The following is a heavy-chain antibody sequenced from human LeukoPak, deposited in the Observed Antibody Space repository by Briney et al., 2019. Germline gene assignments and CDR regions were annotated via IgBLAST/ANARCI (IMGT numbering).Heavy chain of an antibody. CDR2: ISSSSSYI. D-gene: IGHD3-10*01. CDR3: ASGYGSGSPIP. Sequence: GGSLRLSCAASGFTFSSYSMNWVRLAPGKGLEWVSSISSSSSYIYYADSVKGRFTISRDNAKNSLYLQMNSLRAEDTAVYYCASGYGSGSPIPWGQGTLVTVSS. V-gene: IGHV3-21*01. CDR1: GFTFSSYS. J-gene: IGHJ5*02.